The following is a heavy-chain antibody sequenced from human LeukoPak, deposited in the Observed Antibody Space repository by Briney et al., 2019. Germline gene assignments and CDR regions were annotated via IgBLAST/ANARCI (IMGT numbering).Heavy chain of an antibody. Sequence: PSETLSLTCTVSGASINNNFWTWIRQPPGKGLEWIGYIYYSGSTNYNPSLKSRVTISVDTSKNQFSLKLSSVTAADTAVYYCARHGTSGTNLNWFDPWGQGTLVTVSS. CDR2: IYYSGST. V-gene: IGHV4-59*01. D-gene: IGHD1-1*01. CDR3: ARHGTSGTNLNWFDP. CDR1: GASINNNF. J-gene: IGHJ5*02.